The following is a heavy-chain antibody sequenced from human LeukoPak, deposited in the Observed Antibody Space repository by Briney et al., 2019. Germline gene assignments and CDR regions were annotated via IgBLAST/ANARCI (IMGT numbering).Heavy chain of an antibody. D-gene: IGHD4-11*01. CDR1: GGSISSSSYY. CDR2: IYYSGST. Sequence: PSETLSLTCTVSGGSISSSSYYWGWIRQPPGKGLEWIGSIYYSGSTYYNPSLKSRVTISVDTSKNQFSLKLSSVTAADTAVYYCARVTVNYYYYYMDVWGKGTTVTVSS. J-gene: IGHJ6*03. CDR3: ARVTVNYYYYYMDV. V-gene: IGHV4-39*07.